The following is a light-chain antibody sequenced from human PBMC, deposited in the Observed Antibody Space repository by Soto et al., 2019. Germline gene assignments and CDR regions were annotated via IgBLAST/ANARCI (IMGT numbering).Light chain of an antibody. CDR1: QSVSSSY. V-gene: IGKV3-20*01. CDR2: GAS. Sequence: EIVLTQSPGTLSLSPGERATLSCRASQSVSSSYLAWYQQKPGQAPRLLIYGASSRATGIPDRFSGSGSGTDFTLTIRRLEPEDFAVYYCQQYGSSPPTLGQGTMGDIK. J-gene: IGKJ1*01. CDR3: QQYGSSPPT.